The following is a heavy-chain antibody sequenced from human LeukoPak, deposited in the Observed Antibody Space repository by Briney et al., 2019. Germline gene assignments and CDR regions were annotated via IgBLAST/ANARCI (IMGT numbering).Heavy chain of an antibody. J-gene: IGHJ4*02. CDR1: GNYW. Sequence: GGSLRLSCAASGNYWMHWVRQAPGKGLVWVSRINSDGSWTSYADSVKGRFTISKDNAKNTVYLQMNSLRAEDTAVYYCVSFYETYWGRGTLVTVSS. CDR2: INSDGSWT. CDR3: VSFYETY. V-gene: IGHV3-74*01. D-gene: IGHD2/OR15-2a*01.